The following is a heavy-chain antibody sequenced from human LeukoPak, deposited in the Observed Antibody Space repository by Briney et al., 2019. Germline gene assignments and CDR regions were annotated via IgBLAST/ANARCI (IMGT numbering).Heavy chain of an antibody. CDR1: GGSISSYY. CDR2: TYYSGST. J-gene: IGHJ6*02. D-gene: IGHD2-8*02. V-gene: IGHV4-59*01. CDR3: ARELLGRGYYGMDV. Sequence: TSETLSLTCIVSGGSISSYYWSWIRQPPGKGLEWIGYTYYSGSTNYNPSLKSRVTISVDTSKNQFPLKLSSVTAADTAVYYCARELLGRGYYGMDVWGQGTTVTVSS.